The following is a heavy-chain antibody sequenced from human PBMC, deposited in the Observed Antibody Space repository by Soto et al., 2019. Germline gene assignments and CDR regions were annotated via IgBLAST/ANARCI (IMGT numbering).Heavy chain of an antibody. CDR2: IYYSGST. V-gene: IGHV4-31*03. J-gene: IGHJ6*02. CDR1: GGSISSGGYY. Sequence: PSETLSLTCTVSGGSISSGGYYWSWIRQHPGKGLEWIGYIYYSGSTYYNPSLKSRVTISVDTSKNQFSLKLSSVTAADTAVYYCARVEQDYVWVSYPERGMDVWGQGTTVTVSS. D-gene: IGHD3-16*02. CDR3: ARVEQDYVWVSYPERGMDV.